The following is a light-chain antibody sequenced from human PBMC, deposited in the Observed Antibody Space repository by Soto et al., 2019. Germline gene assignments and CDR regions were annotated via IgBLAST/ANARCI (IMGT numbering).Light chain of an antibody. V-gene: IGKV3-15*01. CDR3: HQYDNWPRT. CDR2: GAS. Sequence: EIVMTQSPATLSVSPGERATLSCRASQSVSSNLAWYQQKPGQAPRLLIYGASTRATGIPVRFSGSGSGTEFTLTISSLQSEDSAVYYCHQYDNWPRTFGQGTKVDIK. J-gene: IGKJ1*01. CDR1: QSVSSN.